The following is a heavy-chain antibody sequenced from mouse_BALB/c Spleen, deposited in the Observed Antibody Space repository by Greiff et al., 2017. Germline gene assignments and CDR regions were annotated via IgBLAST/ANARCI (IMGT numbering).Heavy chain of an antibody. J-gene: IGHJ4*01. CDR1: GYTFTDYA. Sequence: LQESGAELVRPGVSVKISCKGSGYTFTDYAMHWVKQSHAKSLEWIGVISTYYGDASYNQKFKGKATMTVDKSSSTAYMELARLTSEDSAIYYCARELGYAMDYWGQGTSVTVSS. CDR2: ISTYYGDA. CDR3: ARELGYAMDY. D-gene: IGHD4-1*01. V-gene: IGHV1S137*01.